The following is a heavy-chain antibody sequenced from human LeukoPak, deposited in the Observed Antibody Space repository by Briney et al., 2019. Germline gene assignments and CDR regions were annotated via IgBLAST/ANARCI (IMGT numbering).Heavy chain of an antibody. J-gene: IGHJ3*02. CDR2: ISYDGSNK. CDR1: GFTFSSYA. D-gene: IGHD3-3*01. V-gene: IGHV3-30-3*01. Sequence: GRSLRLSCAASGFTFSSYAMHWVRQAPGKGLEWVAVISYDGSNKYYADSVKGRFTISRDNSKNTLYLQMNSLRAEDTAVYYCARVLGFWSDPEDAFDIWGQGTMVTVSS. CDR3: ARVLGFWSDPEDAFDI.